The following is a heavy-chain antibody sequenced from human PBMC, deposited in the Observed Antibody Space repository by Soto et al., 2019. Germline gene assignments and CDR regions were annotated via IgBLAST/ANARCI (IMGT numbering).Heavy chain of an antibody. CDR1: GGSISSGGYY. D-gene: IGHD3-9*01. CDR3: ARGDFDWLTDYNWFDP. Sequence: SETLSLTCTVSGGSISSGGYYWNWIRQHPGKGLEWIGYIYYSGSTYYNPSLKSRVTISVDTSKNQFSLKLSSVTAADTAVYYCARGDFDWLTDYNWFDPWGQGTLVTVSS. V-gene: IGHV4-31*03. CDR2: IYYSGST. J-gene: IGHJ5*02.